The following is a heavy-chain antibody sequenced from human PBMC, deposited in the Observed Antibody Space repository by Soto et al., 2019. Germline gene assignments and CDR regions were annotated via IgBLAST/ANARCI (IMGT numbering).Heavy chain of an antibody. V-gene: IGHV3-23*01. Sequence: GGSLRLSCAASGFTFTSYAMSWVRQAPGKGLEWVSGISGSGGFTYYADSVKGRFTISKDNSKNTLYLQMNSLRAEDTAVYYCAKSPTGSHSKHAYWGQGTPVTVSS. J-gene: IGHJ4*02. D-gene: IGHD2-8*02. CDR3: AKSPTGSHSKHAY. CDR2: ISGSGGFT. CDR1: GFTFTSYA.